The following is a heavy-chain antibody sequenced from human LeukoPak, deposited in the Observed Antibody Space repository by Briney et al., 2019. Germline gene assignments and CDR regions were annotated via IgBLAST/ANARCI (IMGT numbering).Heavy chain of an antibody. Sequence: SETLSLTRTVSGYSISSGYYWGWIRQPPGKGLEWIGSIYHSGSTYYNPSLKSRVTISVDTSKNQFSLKLSSETAADTAVYYCARGHGDGYNYYYYYMDVWGKGTTVTVSS. D-gene: IGHD5-24*01. CDR3: ARGHGDGYNYYYYYMDV. CDR1: GYSISSGYY. V-gene: IGHV4-38-2*02. J-gene: IGHJ6*03. CDR2: IYHSGST.